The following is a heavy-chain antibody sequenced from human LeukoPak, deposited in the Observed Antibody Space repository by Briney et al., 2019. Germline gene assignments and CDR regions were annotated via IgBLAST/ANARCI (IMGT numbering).Heavy chain of an antibody. CDR1: GFSLGTSGMC. Sequence: SGPTLVNPTQTLTLTCTFSGFSLGTSGMCVSWIRQPPGKALEWLARIDWDDDRYYNTSLKTRLTISKDTSKNQVVLTMTNMDPGNTATYYCPRLLRHAPSSYYFDPWGQGTLVTVSS. CDR2: IDWDDDR. D-gene: IGHD1-26*01. V-gene: IGHV2-70*11. J-gene: IGHJ5*02. CDR3: PRLLRHAPSSYYFDP.